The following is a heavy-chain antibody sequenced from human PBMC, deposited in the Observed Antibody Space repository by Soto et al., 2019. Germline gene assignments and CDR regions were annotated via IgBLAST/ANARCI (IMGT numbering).Heavy chain of an antibody. V-gene: IGHV3-23*01. CDR1: GITFSSYA. Sequence: GGSLRLSCAPSGITFSSYAMSWVSQAPGKGLEWVSAICGSGGSTYYADSVKGRFTISRDNSKNTLYLQMNSLTAQDTAVYYCVKGRFRPLYRSGYYSALGAFDILGKGPMVTVS. CDR3: VKGRFRPLYRSGYYSALGAFDI. CDR2: ICGSGGST. J-gene: IGHJ3*02. D-gene: IGHD3-22*01.